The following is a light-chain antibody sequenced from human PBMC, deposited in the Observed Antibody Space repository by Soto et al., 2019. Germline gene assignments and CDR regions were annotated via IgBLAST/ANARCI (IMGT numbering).Light chain of an antibody. CDR1: QGIAPY. CDR2: ATS. Sequence: DVQMTQSPSSLSAFVGDRVTITCRASQGIAPYLAWFQQKPGKVPKLLIYATSTLQSGVPSRFSGSGSGTDFTLTISSLQPEDIGTYYCQKYNSAPLTCGGGTKVDIK. V-gene: IGKV1-27*01. J-gene: IGKJ4*01. CDR3: QKYNSAPLT.